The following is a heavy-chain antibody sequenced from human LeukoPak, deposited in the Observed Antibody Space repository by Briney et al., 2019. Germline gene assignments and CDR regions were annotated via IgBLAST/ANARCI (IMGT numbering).Heavy chain of an antibody. Sequence: SETLSLTCTVSGYSISSGYYWGWIRQPPGKGLEWIGSIYHSGSTNYNPSLKSRVTISVDTSKNQFSLKLSSVTAADTAVYYCARLRGGLYYYGSRSLDYWGQGTLVTVSS. CDR1: GYSISSGYY. J-gene: IGHJ4*02. D-gene: IGHD3-10*01. CDR2: IYHSGST. CDR3: ARLRGGLYYYGSRSLDY. V-gene: IGHV4-38-2*02.